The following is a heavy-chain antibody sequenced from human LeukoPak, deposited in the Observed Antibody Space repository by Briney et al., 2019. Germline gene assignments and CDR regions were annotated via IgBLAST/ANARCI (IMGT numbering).Heavy chain of an antibody. D-gene: IGHD5-24*01. CDR1: GFTFSYYA. CDR2: FSGGWGPSIF. Sequence: GGSLRLSFAASGFTFSYYAMGLVRQASGKGLGWGSTFSGGWGPSIFYYVDSVKGRFTISRDNSKNTIYLQMTSLRADETAIYHCAHGGGSQFHAWGQGTLVVVSS. V-gene: IGHV3-23*01. J-gene: IGHJ5*02. CDR3: AHGGGSQFHA.